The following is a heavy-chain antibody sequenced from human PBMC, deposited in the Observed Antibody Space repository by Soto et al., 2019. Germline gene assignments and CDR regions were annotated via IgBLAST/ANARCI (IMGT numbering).Heavy chain of an antibody. V-gene: IGHV3-30-3*01. D-gene: IGHD4-17*01. CDR1: GFTFSSYA. Sequence: QVQLVESGGGVVQPGRSLRLSCAASGFTFSSYAMHWVRQAPGKGLEWVAVISYDGSNKYYADSVKGRFTISRDNSKNTLYLQMNNLRAEDTAVYYCARAQEVGNGDYGWYFDLWGRGTLVTVSS. CDR2: ISYDGSNK. CDR3: ARAQEVGNGDYGWYFDL. J-gene: IGHJ2*01.